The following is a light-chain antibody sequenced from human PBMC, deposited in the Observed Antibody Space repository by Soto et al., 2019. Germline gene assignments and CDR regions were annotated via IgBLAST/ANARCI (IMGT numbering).Light chain of an antibody. Sequence: IMVSISPVTLSLTPGERATLSCRASQSVSSNLAWYQQKPGQAPRLLIYGASGRATGIPDRFSGSGSGTDFTLTISRLEPEDFAVYYCQPYGSSVPFGGGTKV. CDR1: QSVSSN. CDR2: GAS. CDR3: QPYGSSVP. V-gene: IGKV3-20*01. J-gene: IGKJ4*01.